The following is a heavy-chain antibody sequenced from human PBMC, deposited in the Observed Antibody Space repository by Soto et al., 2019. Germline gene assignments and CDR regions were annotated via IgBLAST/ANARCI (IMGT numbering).Heavy chain of an antibody. V-gene: IGHV3-33*01. J-gene: IGHJ6*02. CDR3: ARSWDRPLQYSGSYYPPYYYYGMDV. CDR2: IWYDGSNK. Sequence: GGSLRLSCAASGFTFSSYGMHWVRQAPGKGLEWVAVIWYDGSNKYYADSVKGRFTISRDNSKKTLYLQMNSLRAEDTAVYYCARSWDRPLQYSGSYYPPYYYYGMDVWGQGTTVTVSS. D-gene: IGHD1-26*01. CDR1: GFTFSSYG.